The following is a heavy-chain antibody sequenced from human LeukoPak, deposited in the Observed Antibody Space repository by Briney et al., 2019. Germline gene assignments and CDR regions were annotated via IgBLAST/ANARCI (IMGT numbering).Heavy chain of an antibody. CDR3: AKAHAPTMIRGVVSSD. CDR1: GFTFSSYA. V-gene: IGHV3-23*01. J-gene: IGHJ4*02. Sequence: GGSLRLSCATTGFTFSSYAMSWVRQAPGKGLEWVSTISPSGGVTFYSDSVRGRFTISRDYSKDTLFLQMNSLRAEDTALYYCAKAHAPTMIRGVVSSDWGQGTLVTVSS. CDR2: ISPSGGVT. D-gene: IGHD3-10*01.